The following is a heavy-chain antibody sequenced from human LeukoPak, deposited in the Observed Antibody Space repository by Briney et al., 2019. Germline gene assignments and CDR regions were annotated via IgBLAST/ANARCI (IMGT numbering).Heavy chain of an antibody. J-gene: IGHJ6*02. CDR3: ARRSSTVVYYYYYGMDV. CDR1: GGSISSGGYS. Sequence: TLSLTCAVSGGSISSGGYSWSWIRQPPGKGLKWIGYIYHSGSTYYNPSLKSRVTISVDRSKNQFSLKLSSVTAADTAVYYCARRSSTVVYYYYYGMDVWGQGTTVTVSS. D-gene: IGHD2-15*01. V-gene: IGHV4-30-2*01. CDR2: IYHSGST.